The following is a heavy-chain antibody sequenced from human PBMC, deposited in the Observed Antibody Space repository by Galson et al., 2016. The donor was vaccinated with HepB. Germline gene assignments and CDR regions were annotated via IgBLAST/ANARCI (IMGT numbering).Heavy chain of an antibody. CDR3: AGGSRLGELFH. J-gene: IGHJ4*02. CDR1: GGSISAFY. D-gene: IGHD3-16*01. CDR2: LYFGRST. Sequence: SLTCTVSGGSISAFYWSWIRQPPGKGLEWLGYLYFGRSTNYNPSLKSRVIISVDTSKNQFSLKLSSVTAADSAVYYCAGGSRLGELFHWGQGTLVTVSS. V-gene: IGHV4-59*01.